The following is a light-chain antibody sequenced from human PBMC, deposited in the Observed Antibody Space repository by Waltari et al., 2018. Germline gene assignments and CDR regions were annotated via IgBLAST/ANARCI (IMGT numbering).Light chain of an antibody. Sequence: QSALTQPASVSGALGQSITISCTGIGSEIAIYNLVPWYQQYPGKAPKLIIYEGDERPSGFSDRFSGSKSGNTASLTISGLQADDEAEYHCCSYAGGTTFLFGGGTKVTVL. J-gene: IGLJ2*01. V-gene: IGLV2-23*03. CDR3: CSYAGGTTFL. CDR1: GSEIAIYNL. CDR2: EGD.